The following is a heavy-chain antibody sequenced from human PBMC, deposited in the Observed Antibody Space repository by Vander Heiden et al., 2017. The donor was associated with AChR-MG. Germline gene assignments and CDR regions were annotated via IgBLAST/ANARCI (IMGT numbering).Heavy chain of an antibody. CDR3: ARGRPGGYCSSTSCLPFQH. CDR2: INHSGST. CDR1: GGSFSGYY. Sequence: QVQLQQWGAGLLKPSETLSLTCAVYGGSFSGYYGSWIRQPPGKGLEWIGEINHSGSTNYNPSLKSRVTISVDTSKNQFSLKLSSVTAADTAVYYCARGRPGGYCSSTSCLPFQHWGQGTLVTVSS. J-gene: IGHJ1*01. V-gene: IGHV4-34*01. D-gene: IGHD2-2*01.